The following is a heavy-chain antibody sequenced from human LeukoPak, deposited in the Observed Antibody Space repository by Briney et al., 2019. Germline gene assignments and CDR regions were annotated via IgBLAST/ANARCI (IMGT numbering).Heavy chain of an antibody. CDR1: GFTFSDYY. D-gene: IGHD2-15*01. CDR2: ISSSSSYT. J-gene: IGHJ4*02. CDR3: ASGCCSGGSCYSGKYDY. Sequence: GGSLRLSCAASGFTFSDYYMSWIRQAPGKGLEWVSYISSSSSYTNYADSVKGRFTISRDNAKNSLYLQMNSLRAEDTAVYYCASGCCSGGSCYSGKYDYWGQGTLVTVSS. V-gene: IGHV3-11*06.